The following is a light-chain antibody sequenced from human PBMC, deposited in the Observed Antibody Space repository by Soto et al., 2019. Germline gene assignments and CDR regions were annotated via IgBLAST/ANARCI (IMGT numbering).Light chain of an antibody. J-gene: IGKJ5*01. CDR2: GAS. CDR3: PQTYSPPSLP. CDR1: QSINTS. V-gene: IGKV1-39*01. Sequence: ERTQCKSSLSASVGDRVTITCRASQSINTSLNWYHQHPRKAPKVLLYGASNLQGGVPSRFSGSGSGSDFTLTITSLQPEDFALHYCPQTYSPPSLPFAQRTRLEIK.